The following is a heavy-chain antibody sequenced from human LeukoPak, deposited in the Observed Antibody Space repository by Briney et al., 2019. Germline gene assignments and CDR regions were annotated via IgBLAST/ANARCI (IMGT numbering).Heavy chain of an antibody. CDR3: ARSGYAYDSSGYDH. J-gene: IGHJ5*02. CDR1: GGSISSGGYF. Sequence: SETLSLTCTVSGGSISSGGYFWSWIRQHPGKGLEWIGHIYYSGRRYRDPSLKSRVSISVDASKTQFYLKLTSVTAADTAVYCCARSGYAYDSSGYDHWGQGTLVAVSS. V-gene: IGHV4-31*03. CDR2: IYYSGRR. D-gene: IGHD3-22*01.